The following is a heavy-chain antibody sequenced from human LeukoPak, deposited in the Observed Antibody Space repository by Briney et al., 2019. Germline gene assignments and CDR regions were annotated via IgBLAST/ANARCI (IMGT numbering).Heavy chain of an antibody. V-gene: IGHV4-34*01. D-gene: IGHD3-16*01. J-gene: IGHJ5*01. CDR2: VKHDGDT. CDR1: GASFNTYY. Sequence: SQTLSLTCAVYGASFNTYYWTWIRQSPDKGLEWIGEVKHDGDTNVNPSLRSRVVMSVDASKNQFSLKMTSVTAADTAIYFCARGPVALPDDRLSLFFDFWGQGTLVTVSS. CDR3: ARGPVALPDDRLSLFFDF.